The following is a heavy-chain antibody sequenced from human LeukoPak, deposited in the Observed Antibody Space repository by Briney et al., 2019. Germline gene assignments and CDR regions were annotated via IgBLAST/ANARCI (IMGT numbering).Heavy chain of an antibody. CDR1: GYTFTSYA. V-gene: IGHV1-3*01. D-gene: IGHD6-13*01. J-gene: IGHJ6*02. CDR2: INAGNGNT. Sequence: GASVKVSCKASGYTFTSYAMHWVRQAPGQRLEWMGWINAGNGNTKYSQKFQGRVTITRDTSAGTAYMELSSLRSEDTAVYYCARGSSSWYYYYGMDVWGQGTTVTVSS. CDR3: ARGSSSWYYYYGMDV.